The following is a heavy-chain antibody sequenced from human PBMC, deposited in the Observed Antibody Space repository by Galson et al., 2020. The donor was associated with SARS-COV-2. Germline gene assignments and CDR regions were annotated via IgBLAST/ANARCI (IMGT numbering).Heavy chain of an antibody. D-gene: IGHD3-3*02. Sequence: ETSETLSLTCTVTRGSISGHYWSWIRQPPGKGLEWLGYVSDSGSANYNPSLKRRVTIALDTPKKQFSLKVKSATAADTAVYYCAKLAEGRRTSEDDCGQGTLVTVSS. CDR1: RGSISGHY. CDR3: AKLAEGRRTSEDD. V-gene: IGHV4-59*08. CDR2: VSDSGSA. J-gene: IGHJ4*02.